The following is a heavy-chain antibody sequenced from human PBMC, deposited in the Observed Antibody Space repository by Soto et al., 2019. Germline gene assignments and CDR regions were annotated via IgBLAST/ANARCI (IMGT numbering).Heavy chain of an antibody. Sequence: QVRLVQSGTEVKKPGASVKVSCKTSGYTFIDYTLSWVRQAPGQGLEWMGWISPYSDDTKYSQSFQGRVTLTTDRSTRTAYMNLRSLRSDDTAVYYCARVKAVATIVDYWGQGTLVTVSS. D-gene: IGHD6-19*01. J-gene: IGHJ4*02. V-gene: IGHV1-18*01. CDR2: ISPYSDDT. CDR3: ARVKAVATIVDY. CDR1: GYTFIDYT.